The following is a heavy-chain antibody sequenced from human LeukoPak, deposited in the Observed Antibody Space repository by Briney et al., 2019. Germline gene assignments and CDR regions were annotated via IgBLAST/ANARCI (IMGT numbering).Heavy chain of an antibody. D-gene: IGHD3-10*01. V-gene: IGHV1-2*02. J-gene: IGHJ4*02. CDR3: AREVLLWFGELPD. CDR2: INPNSGGT. CDR1: GYTFTGYY. Sequence: ASVNVSCKASGYTFTGYYMHWVRQAPGQGLEWMGWINPNSGGTNYAQKFQGRVTMTRDTSISTAYMELSRLRSDDTAVYYCAREVLLWFGELPDWGQGTLVTVSS.